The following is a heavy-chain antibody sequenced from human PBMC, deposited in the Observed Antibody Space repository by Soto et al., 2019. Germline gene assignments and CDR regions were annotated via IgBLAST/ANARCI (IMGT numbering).Heavy chain of an antibody. CDR1: GYTFSSYA. V-gene: IGHV3-30*18. Sequence: QVQLVESGGGVVQPGRSLRLSCVASGYTFSSYAVHWVRQAPGKGLEWVAVISFDENSKSYADFAKGRFTVSRDDSKNTLYLQMNSLKIEDTAVYYCAKGTSGPNGDIYYGLDAWGQGTTVTVSS. CDR3: AKGTSGPNGDIYYGLDA. D-gene: IGHD4-17*01. CDR2: ISFDENSK. J-gene: IGHJ6*02.